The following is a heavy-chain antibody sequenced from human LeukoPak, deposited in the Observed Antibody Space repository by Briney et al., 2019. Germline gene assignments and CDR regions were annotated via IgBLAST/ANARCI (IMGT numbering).Heavy chain of an antibody. Sequence: SETLSLTCTVSGYSISSGYYWGWIRQPPGKGLEWIGSIYHSGSTYYNPSLKSRVTISVDTSKNQFSLKLSSVTAADTAVYYCARVPTVVISEGLDYWGQGTLVTVSS. D-gene: IGHD4-23*01. CDR2: IYHSGST. CDR3: ARVPTVVISEGLDY. V-gene: IGHV4-38-2*02. J-gene: IGHJ4*02. CDR1: GYSISSGYY.